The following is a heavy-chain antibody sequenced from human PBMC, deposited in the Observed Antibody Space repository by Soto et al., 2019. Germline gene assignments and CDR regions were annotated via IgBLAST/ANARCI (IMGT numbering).Heavy chain of an antibody. D-gene: IGHD2-15*01. Sequence: EVQLLESGGGLVQPGGSLRLSCAASRFTFNNYAMSWVRQAPGKGLEWVSGISGSGGNTDYADSVKGRFTISRDNSKNTLELHMNSLSGEDTAVYYCASAVVPIYCFACWGQGTLVTVS. V-gene: IGHV3-23*01. J-gene: IGHJ4*02. CDR2: ISGSGGNT. CDR1: RFTFNNYA. CDR3: ASAVVPIYCFAC.